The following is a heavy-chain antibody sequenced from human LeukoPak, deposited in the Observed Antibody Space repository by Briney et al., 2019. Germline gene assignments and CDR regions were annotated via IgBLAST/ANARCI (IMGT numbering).Heavy chain of an antibody. CDR3: ARQGDDY. CDR2: IKEDGSEK. D-gene: IGHD3-16*01. J-gene: IGHJ4*01. V-gene: IGHV3-7*01. CDR1: GFTFTTYS. Sequence: GGSLRLSCEASGFTFTTYSMTWVRQAPGKGLECVANIKEDGSEKYYVDSVKGRFTISRDNAKNSLYLQMNSLRAEDTAVYYCARQGDDYWGHGTLVTVSS.